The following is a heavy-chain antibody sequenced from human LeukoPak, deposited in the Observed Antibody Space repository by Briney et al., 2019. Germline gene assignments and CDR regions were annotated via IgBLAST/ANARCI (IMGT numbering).Heavy chain of an antibody. J-gene: IGHJ5*02. Sequence: TSETLSLTCAVSGYSISSGYYWGWIRQPPGKGLEWIRSIYHSGSTYYNPSLKSRVTISVDTSKNQFSLKLSSVTAADTAVYYCARDIYCSGGSCHGNWFDPWGQGTLVTVSS. CDR2: IYHSGST. CDR3: ARDIYCSGGSCHGNWFDP. CDR1: GYSISSGYY. D-gene: IGHD2-15*01. V-gene: IGHV4-38-2*02.